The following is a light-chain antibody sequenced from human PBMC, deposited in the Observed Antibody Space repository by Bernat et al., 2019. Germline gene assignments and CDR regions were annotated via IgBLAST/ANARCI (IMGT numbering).Light chain of an antibody. J-gene: IGLJ3*02. CDR3: QSYGRSLSAWV. Sequence: QSVLTQPPSVSGAPGQRVTISCTGSSSNTGAGYDVHWYQHIPGIAPKLLIYANSNRPSGVTDRFSGSKSDTSASLAITGLPAEDAADYSCQSYGRSLSAWVFGGGTNLTGL. V-gene: IGLV1-40*01. CDR2: ANS. CDR1: SSNTGAGYD.